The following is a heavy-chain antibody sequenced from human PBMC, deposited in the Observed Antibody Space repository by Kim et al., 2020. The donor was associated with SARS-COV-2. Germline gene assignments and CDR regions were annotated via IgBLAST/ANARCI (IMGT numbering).Heavy chain of an antibody. CDR1: GYTFTGYY. CDR3: ARELTSGGGYCSGGGCNNAFDI. J-gene: IGHJ3*02. Sequence: ASVKVSCKASGYTFTGYYMHWLRQAPGQGLEWMAWINPNSGGTNYAQKLQGRVTVTRDTSISTAYMELSSLRSDDTAVYYCARELTSGGGYCSGGGCNNAFDIWGQGTMITVSS. CDR2: INPNSGGT. V-gene: IGHV1-2*02. D-gene: IGHD2-15*01.